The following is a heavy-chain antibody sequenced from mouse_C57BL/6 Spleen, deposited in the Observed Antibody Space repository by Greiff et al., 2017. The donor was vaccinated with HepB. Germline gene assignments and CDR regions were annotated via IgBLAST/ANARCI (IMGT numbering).Heavy chain of an antibody. CDR2: IYPGSGNT. CDR1: GYTFTDYY. J-gene: IGHJ3*01. CDR3: ARSLIYDPAWFAY. V-gene: IGHV1-76*01. D-gene: IGHD2-12*01. Sequence: VQLVESGAELVRPGASVKLSCKASGYTFTDYYINWVKQRPGQGLEWIARIYPGSGNTYYNEKFKGKATLTAEKSSSTAYMQLSSLTSEDSAVYFCARSLIYDPAWFAYWGQLTLVTVSA.